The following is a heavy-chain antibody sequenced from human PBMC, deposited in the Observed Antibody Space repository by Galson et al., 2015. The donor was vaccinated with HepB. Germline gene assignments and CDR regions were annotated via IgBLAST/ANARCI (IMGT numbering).Heavy chain of an antibody. V-gene: IGHV4-59*08. CDR3: ARGGTVATPYYYYYGMDV. CDR1: GGSISSYY. CDR2: IYYSGST. J-gene: IGHJ6*02. Sequence: ETLSLTCTVSGGSISSYYWSWIRQPPGKGLEWIGYIYYSGSTNYNPSLKSRVTISVDTSKNQFSLKLSSVTAADTAVYYCARGGTVATPYYYYYGMDVWGQGTTVTASS. D-gene: IGHD5-12*01.